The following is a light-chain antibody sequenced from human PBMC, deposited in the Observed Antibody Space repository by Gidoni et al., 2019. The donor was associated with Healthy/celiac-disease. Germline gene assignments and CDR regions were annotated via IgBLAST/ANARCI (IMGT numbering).Light chain of an antibody. CDR1: SSNIGNHA. CDR2: YDD. J-gene: IGLJ3*02. CDR3: AAWDDSLNGRV. V-gene: IGLV1-36*01. Sequence: QSVLTQPPSVSEATRQRVTISCSGSSSNIGNHAVNWYQQLPGKAPKLLIYYDDLLPSGVSDRFSGAKSGASASLAISGLQSEDEADYYCAAWDDSLNGRVFGGGTKLTVL.